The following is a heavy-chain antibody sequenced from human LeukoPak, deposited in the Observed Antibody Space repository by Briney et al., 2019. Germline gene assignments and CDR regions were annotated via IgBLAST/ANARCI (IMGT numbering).Heavy chain of an antibody. J-gene: IGHJ4*02. CDR1: GYTFTGYY. CDR3: AREPPRYSSGLNY. D-gene: IGHD6-19*01. Sequence: ASVKVSCKASGYTFTGYYMHWVRQAPGQGLEWMGRINPNNGGTNYAQKFQGRVTMTGDTSISTAYMELSRLRSDDTAVYYCAREPPRYSSGLNYWGQGTLVTVSS. V-gene: IGHV1-2*06. CDR2: INPNNGGT.